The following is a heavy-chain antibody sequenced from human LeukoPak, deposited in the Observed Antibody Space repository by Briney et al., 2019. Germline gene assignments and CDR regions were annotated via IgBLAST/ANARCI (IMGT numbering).Heavy chain of an antibody. J-gene: IGHJ4*02. Sequence: PGGSLRLSCAASGFTFSSYSMNWVRQAPGKGLEWASYISSSSSTIYYADSVKGRFTISRDNAKNSLYLQMNSLRAEDTAVYYCAREGPVYDFWSGYYTGGYFDYWGQGTLVTVSS. D-gene: IGHD3-3*01. CDR2: ISSSSSTI. CDR1: GFTFSSYS. CDR3: AREGPVYDFWSGYYTGGYFDY. V-gene: IGHV3-48*01.